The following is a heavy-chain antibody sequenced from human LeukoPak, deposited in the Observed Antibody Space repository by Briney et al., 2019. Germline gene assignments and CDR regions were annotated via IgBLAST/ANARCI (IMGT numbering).Heavy chain of an antibody. Sequence: TGGSLRLSCAASGFTFSSYAMSWVRQAPGKGLEWVSAISGSGGSTYYADSVKGRFTLSRDKSKNTLSLQMNRLRTDDTAVYYCARDRPPSLWGQGTLVTVSS. CDR3: ARDRPPSL. CDR1: GFTFSSYA. CDR2: ISGSGGST. V-gene: IGHV3-23*01. J-gene: IGHJ4*02.